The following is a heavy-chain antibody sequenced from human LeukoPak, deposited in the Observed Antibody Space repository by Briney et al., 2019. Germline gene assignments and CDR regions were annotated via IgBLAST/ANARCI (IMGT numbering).Heavy chain of an antibody. J-gene: IGHJ4*02. CDR2: IYPDDSDT. CDR3: ARHGGHDSSADILPDY. D-gene: IGHD3-22*01. CDR1: GFFFVNYW. Sequence: GESLKISCKDSGFFFVNYWIAWVRQKPGKGLEWMGVIYPDDSDTRYSPSFQGQVSISVDKSISTAYLQWSSLKASDTAMYYCARHGGHDSSADILPDYWGQGTLVTVSS. V-gene: IGHV5-51*01.